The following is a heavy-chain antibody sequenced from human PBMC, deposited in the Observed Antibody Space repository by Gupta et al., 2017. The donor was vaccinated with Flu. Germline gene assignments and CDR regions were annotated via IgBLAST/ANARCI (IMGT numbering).Heavy chain of an antibody. CDR1: GASISSSNNY. CDR2: IFYTGST. Sequence: QLHLQESGPGLVKPSETLSLTCTVSGASISSSNNYWGWIRQPPGKGLEWIGTIFYTGSTYYNPSLKSRVTISVDTSKNQFSQKLSSVTAADTAVYYCARHYREQIGDAFDIWGLGTMVTVSS. V-gene: IGHV4-39*01. CDR3: ARHYREQIGDAFDI. J-gene: IGHJ3*02. D-gene: IGHD1/OR15-1a*01.